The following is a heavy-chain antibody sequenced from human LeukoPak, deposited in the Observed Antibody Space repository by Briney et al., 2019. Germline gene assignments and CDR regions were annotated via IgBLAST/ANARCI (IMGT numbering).Heavy chain of an antibody. Sequence: PGGSLRLSCAASGFTFSSYAMSWVRQAPGKGLEWVSAISGSGGSTYYADSVKGRFTISRDNSKNSLYLQMNSLRAEDTAVYYCARDSSGYPVDYFDYWGQGTLVTVSS. V-gene: IGHV3-23*01. J-gene: IGHJ4*02. CDR2: ISGSGGST. D-gene: IGHD3-22*01. CDR3: ARDSSGYPVDYFDY. CDR1: GFTFSSYA.